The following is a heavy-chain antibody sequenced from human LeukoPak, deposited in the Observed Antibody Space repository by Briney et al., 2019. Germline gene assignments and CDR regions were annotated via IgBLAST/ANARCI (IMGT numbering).Heavy chain of an antibody. V-gene: IGHV4-30-2*01. Sequence: SETLSLTCAVYGGSFSGYSWSWIRQPPGKGLEWIGYIYHSGSTYYNPSLKSRVTISVDRSKNQFSLKLSSVTAADTAVYYCAREERWLQIFDYWGQGTLVTVSS. D-gene: IGHD5-24*01. CDR3: AREERWLQIFDY. CDR2: IYHSGST. CDR1: GGSFSGYS. J-gene: IGHJ4*02.